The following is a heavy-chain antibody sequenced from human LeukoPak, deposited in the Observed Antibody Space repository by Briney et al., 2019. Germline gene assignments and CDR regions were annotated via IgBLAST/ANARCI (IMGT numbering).Heavy chain of an antibody. J-gene: IGHJ4*02. Sequence: PSETLSLTCTVSGGSISSYYWSWIRQPPGKGLEWIGYIYYSGSTNYNPSLKSRVTISVDTSKNQFSLKLSSVTAADTAVYYCARERGGITMVRGANDYWGQGTLVTVSS. CDR1: GGSISSYY. CDR2: IYYSGST. D-gene: IGHD3-10*01. V-gene: IGHV4-59*01. CDR3: ARERGGITMVRGANDY.